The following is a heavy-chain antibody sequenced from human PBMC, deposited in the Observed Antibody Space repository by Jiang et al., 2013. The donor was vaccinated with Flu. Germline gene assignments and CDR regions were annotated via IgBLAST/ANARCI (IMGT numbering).Heavy chain of an antibody. CDR3: ARDRTAMVVMGDDY. Sequence: LLKPSETLSLTCAVSGYSISSGYYWGWIRQPPGKGLEWIGSIYHSGSTYYNPSLKSRVTISVDTSKNQFSLKVSSVTAADTAVYYCARDRTAMVVMGDDYWGQGTLVTVSS. J-gene: IGHJ4*02. CDR1: GYSISSGYY. V-gene: IGHV4-38-2*02. D-gene: IGHD5-18*01. CDR2: IYHSGST.